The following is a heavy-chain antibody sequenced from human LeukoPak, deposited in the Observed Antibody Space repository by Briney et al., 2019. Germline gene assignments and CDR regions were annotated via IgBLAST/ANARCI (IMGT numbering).Heavy chain of an antibody. CDR1: GFTFSSYA. J-gene: IGHJ3*02. V-gene: IGHV3-30*04. Sequence: GGSLRLSCAASGFTFSSYAMHWVRQAPGKGLEWVAVISYDGSNKYYADSVKGRFTISRDNSKNTLYLQMNSLRAEDTAVYYCAKDEPGFVRDAFDIWGQGTMVTVSS. CDR2: ISYDGSNK. CDR3: AKDEPGFVRDAFDI. D-gene: IGHD2-15*01.